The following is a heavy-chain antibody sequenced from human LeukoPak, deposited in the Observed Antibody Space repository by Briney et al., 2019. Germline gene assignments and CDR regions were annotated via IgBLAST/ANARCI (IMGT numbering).Heavy chain of an antibody. CDR1: GGSISSGSYY. Sequence: PSQTLSLTCTVSGGSISSGSYYWSWIRQPAGKGLEWIGRIYTSGSTNYNPSLKSRLTISVDTSKNQFSLKLSSVTAADTAVYYCARDPTGYSYGLYYFDYWGQGTLVTVSS. CDR3: ARDPTGYSYGLYYFDY. J-gene: IGHJ4*02. CDR2: IYTSGST. D-gene: IGHD5-18*01. V-gene: IGHV4-61*02.